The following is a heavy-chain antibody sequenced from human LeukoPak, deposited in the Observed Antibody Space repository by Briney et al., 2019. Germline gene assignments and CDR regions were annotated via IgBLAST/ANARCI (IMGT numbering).Heavy chain of an antibody. CDR2: ISGNGDTT. Sequence: PGGSLRLSCAASGFNFNIYAMFWVRQAPGKGLEYVPAISGNGDTTYYANSVKGRFTISRDNSKNTLYLQMGSLRAEDMAVYYCARGLGYCSRTSCYPDYWGQGALVTVSS. CDR1: GFNFNIYA. CDR3: ARGLGYCSRTSCYPDY. J-gene: IGHJ4*02. V-gene: IGHV3-64*01. D-gene: IGHD2-2*01.